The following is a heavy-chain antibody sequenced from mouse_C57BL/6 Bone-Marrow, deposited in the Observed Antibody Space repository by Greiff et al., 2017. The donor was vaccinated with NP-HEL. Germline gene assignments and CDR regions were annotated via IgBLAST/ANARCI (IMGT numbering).Heavy chain of an antibody. CDR2: IYPRSGNT. CDR1: GYTFTSYG. D-gene: IGHD1-1*01. CDR3: ERSPCSSYDYAMDY. V-gene: IGHV1-81*01. Sequence: VQLQQSGAELARPGASVKLSCKASGYTFTSYGISWVKQRTGQGLEWIGEIYPRSGNTYYNEKFKGKATLTADKPSSTAYMELRSLTSEDSAVYFCERSPCSSYDYAMDYWGQGTTVTVSS. J-gene: IGHJ4*01.